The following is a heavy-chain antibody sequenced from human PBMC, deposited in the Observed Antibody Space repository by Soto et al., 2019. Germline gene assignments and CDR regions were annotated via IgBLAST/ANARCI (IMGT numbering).Heavy chain of an antibody. Sequence: EVQLVESGGGLVQPGGSLRLSCEGSGFTFSGHYMDWVRQAPGKGLEWLGRIRNKPNGHTTPYAASVKGRFTISRDDSKYLVYLQMNSLKSEDTALYYCSTTVITAPLFEYWGQGTLVAVSS. CDR3: STTVITAPLFEY. V-gene: IGHV3-72*01. D-gene: IGHD2-21*02. J-gene: IGHJ4*02. CDR2: IRNKPNGHTT. CDR1: GFTFSGHY.